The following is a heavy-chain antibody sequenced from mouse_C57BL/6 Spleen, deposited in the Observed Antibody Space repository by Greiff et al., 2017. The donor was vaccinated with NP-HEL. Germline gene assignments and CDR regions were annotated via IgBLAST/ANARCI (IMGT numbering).Heavy chain of an antibody. V-gene: IGHV5-17*01. Sequence: EVMLVESGGGLVKPGGSLKLSCAASGFTFSDYGMHWVRQAPEKGLEWVAYISSGSSTIYYADTVKGRFTISRDNAKNTLFLQMTSLRSEDTAMYYCARLGYYGSSYAMDYWGQGTSVTVSS. CDR3: ARLGYYGSSYAMDY. D-gene: IGHD1-1*01. CDR1: GFTFSDYG. J-gene: IGHJ4*01. CDR2: ISSGSSTI.